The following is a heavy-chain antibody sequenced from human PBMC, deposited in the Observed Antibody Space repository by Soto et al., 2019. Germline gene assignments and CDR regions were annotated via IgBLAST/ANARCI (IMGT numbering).Heavy chain of an antibody. D-gene: IGHD2-15*01. V-gene: IGHV3-9*01. J-gene: IGHJ3*02. CDR2: ISWNSGSI. CDR3: AKDLTMDIVVVVAAKAPAFDI. CDR1: GFTFDDYA. Sequence: GGSLRLSCAASGFTFDDYAMHWVRQAPGKGLEWVSGISWNSGSIGYADSVKGRFTISRDNAKNSLYLQMNSLRAEDTALYYCAKDLTMDIVVVVAAKAPAFDIWGQGTMVTVSS.